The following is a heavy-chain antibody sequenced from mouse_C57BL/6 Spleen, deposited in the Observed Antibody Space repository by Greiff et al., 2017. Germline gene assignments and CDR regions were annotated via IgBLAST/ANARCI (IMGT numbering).Heavy chain of an antibody. CDR2: IRSKSNNYAT. D-gene: IGHD1-1*01. J-gene: IGHJ1*03. Sequence: EVKLVESGGGLVQPKGSLKLSCAASGFSFNTYAMNWVRQAPGKGLEWVARIRSKSNNYATYYADSVKDRFTISRDDSESMLYLQMNNLKTEDTAMYYCVRQNYGSRYFDVWGTGTTVTVSS. V-gene: IGHV10-1*01. CDR3: VRQNYGSRYFDV. CDR1: GFSFNTYA.